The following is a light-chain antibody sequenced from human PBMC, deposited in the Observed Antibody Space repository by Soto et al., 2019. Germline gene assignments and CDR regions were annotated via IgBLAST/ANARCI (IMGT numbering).Light chain of an antibody. V-gene: IGLV2-14*01. J-gene: IGLJ1*01. CDR3: GSYTSTDTPFV. CDR1: STDVGGYNY. CDR2: EVS. Sequence: QSALAQPSSVSGSPGQSITISCTGTSTDVGGYNYVSWYQHHPGQGPKLIIYEVSHRPSGVSDRFSGSKSGNTASLIISNLAAQDESDSYCGSYTSTDTPFVFGTGTKV.